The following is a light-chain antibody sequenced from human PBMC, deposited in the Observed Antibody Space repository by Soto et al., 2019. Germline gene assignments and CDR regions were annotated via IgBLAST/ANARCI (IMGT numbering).Light chain of an antibody. J-gene: IGLJ2*01. CDR3: TSKTSSTYVV. Sequence: QSALTQPASVSGSPGPSITISCTGTSSDVGGYNYVSWYQQHPGKAPKLMIYEVSNRPSGVSNRFSGSKSGNTASLTISGLQAEDEADYYCTSKTSSTYVVFGGGTKVTVL. CDR1: SSDVGGYNY. V-gene: IGLV2-14*01. CDR2: EVS.